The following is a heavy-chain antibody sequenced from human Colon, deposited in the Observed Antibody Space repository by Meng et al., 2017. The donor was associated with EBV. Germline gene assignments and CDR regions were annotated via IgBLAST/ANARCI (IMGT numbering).Heavy chain of an antibody. J-gene: IGHJ4*02. D-gene: IGHD6-19*01. CDR3: VRPHLISVAGHFDY. CDR2: ISYRPTT. V-gene: IGHV4-39*01. Sequence: QWEELLLGLLTASLTLSRPCRFHVGSFSSSTYYWVWFRNPPGTGLEWIGSISYRPTTYSNPSLTGRVPISVETSNNPFSLKLSSVTAADTAVYYCVRPHLISVAGHFDYWGQGTLVTVSS. CDR1: VGSFSSSTYY.